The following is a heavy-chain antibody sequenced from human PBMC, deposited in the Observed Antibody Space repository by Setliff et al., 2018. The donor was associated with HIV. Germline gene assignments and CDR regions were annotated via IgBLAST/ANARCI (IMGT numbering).Heavy chain of an antibody. J-gene: IGHJ4*02. CDR1: GFTFRNYN. CDR2: ISHDGNKK. V-gene: IGHV3-30*18. Sequence: GGSLRLFCEVSGFTFRNYNLHWVRQAPGKGLEWVAVISHDGNKKYYADSVKGRFTISRDNSKNTLYLQMKSLRAEDTAAYYCAKDPSSWELRATYFDYWGQGTLVTVSS. D-gene: IGHD1-7*01. CDR3: AKDPSSWELRATYFDY.